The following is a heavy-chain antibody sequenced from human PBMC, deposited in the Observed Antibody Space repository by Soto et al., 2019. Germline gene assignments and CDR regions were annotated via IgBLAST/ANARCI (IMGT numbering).Heavy chain of an antibody. Sequence: SETLSLTCAAYGGSFSGYYWSWIRQPPGKGLEWIGEINHSGSTNYNPSLKSRVTISVDTSKNQFSLKLSSVTAADTAVYYCARGHRPQGYSYGNNWSDPRGQGTLVTVSS. CDR2: INHSGST. J-gene: IGHJ5*02. D-gene: IGHD5-18*01. CDR3: ARGHRPQGYSYGNNWSDP. CDR1: GGSFSGYY. V-gene: IGHV4-34*01.